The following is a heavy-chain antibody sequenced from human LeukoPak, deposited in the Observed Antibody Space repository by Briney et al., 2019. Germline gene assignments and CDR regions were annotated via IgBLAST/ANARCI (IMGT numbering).Heavy chain of an antibody. J-gene: IGHJ4*02. CDR1: GFTFSGYS. V-gene: IGHV3-48*01. CDR2: ISSSSSIM. Sequence: PGGSLRLSCAASGFTFSGYSMNWVRQAPGTGLEWVSYISSSSSIMYYADSVKGRFTISRDNAKNSLYLLMNSLRAEDTAVYYCAGEPLDYWGQGILVTVSS. CDR3: AGEPLDY.